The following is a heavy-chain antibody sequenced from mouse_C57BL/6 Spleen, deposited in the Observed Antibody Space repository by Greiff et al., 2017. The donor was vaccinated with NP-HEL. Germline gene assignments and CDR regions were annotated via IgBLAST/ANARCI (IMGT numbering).Heavy chain of an antibody. J-gene: IGHJ4*01. CDR2: INPNNGGT. V-gene: IGHV1-22*01. D-gene: IGHD2-4*01. Sequence: EVKLQQSGPELVKPGASVKMSCKASGYTFTDYNMHWVKQSHGKSLEWIGYINPNNGGTSYNQKFKGKATLTVNKSSSTAYMELRSLTSEDSAVYYCARDGGDYEYYAMDYWGQGTSVTVSS. CDR1: GYTFTDYN. CDR3: ARDGGDYEYYAMDY.